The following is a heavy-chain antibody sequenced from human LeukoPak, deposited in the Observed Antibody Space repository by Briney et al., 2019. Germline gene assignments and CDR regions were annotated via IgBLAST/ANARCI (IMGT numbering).Heavy chain of an antibody. V-gene: IGHV4-38-2*02. D-gene: IGHD1-20*01. CDR1: GYSISSGYY. J-gene: IGHJ4*02. CDR3: ARVDNWMLDY. Sequence: PSETLSLTCTVSGYSISSGYYWGWIRQPPGKGLEWIGSIYHSGSTYYNPSLKSRVTISVDTSKNQFSLKLSSVTAADTAVYYCARVDNWMLDYWGQGTLVTVSS. CDR2: IYHSGST.